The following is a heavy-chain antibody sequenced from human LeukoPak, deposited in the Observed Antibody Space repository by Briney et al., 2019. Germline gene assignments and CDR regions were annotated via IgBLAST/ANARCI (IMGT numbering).Heavy chain of an antibody. Sequence: ASVKVSCKASGGTFSSYAISWVRQAPGQGLEWMGGIIPIFGTANYAQKFQGRVTIITDESTSTAYMELSSLRSEDTAVYYCARGLGAPRYCSSTSCYTWWWLDPWGQGTLVTVSS. CDR1: GGTFSSYA. J-gene: IGHJ5*02. CDR3: ARGLGAPRYCSSTSCYTWWWLDP. V-gene: IGHV1-69*05. CDR2: IIPIFGTA. D-gene: IGHD2-2*02.